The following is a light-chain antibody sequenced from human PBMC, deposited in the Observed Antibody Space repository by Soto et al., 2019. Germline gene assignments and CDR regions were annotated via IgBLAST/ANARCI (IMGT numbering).Light chain of an antibody. CDR1: QSVNSNF. CDR3: QQYGSSPHLT. CDR2: AAS. J-gene: IGKJ4*01. Sequence: IVLTQFPGTLSLSPGERAALSCRASQSVNSNFVAWYHQKPGQAPRLLIYAASRRAPGIPDRFSGSGSGTDFTLIISRLEPEDFAVYYCQQYGSSPHLTFGGGTRLEIK. V-gene: IGKV3-20*01.